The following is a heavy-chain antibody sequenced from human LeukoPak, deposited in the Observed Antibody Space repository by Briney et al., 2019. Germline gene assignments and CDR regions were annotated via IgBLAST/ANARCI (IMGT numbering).Heavy chain of an antibody. V-gene: IGHV3-30-3*01. D-gene: IGHD3-22*01. Sequence: GALRLSCAASGFTFSSYALSWVRQAPGKGLEWVAVISYDGSNKYYADSVKGRFTISRDNSKNTLYLQMNSLRAEDTAVYYCARVYYYDSSGYDQPNDYWGQGTLVTVSS. CDR2: ISYDGSNK. CDR1: GFTFSSYA. CDR3: ARVYYYDSSGYDQPNDY. J-gene: IGHJ4*02.